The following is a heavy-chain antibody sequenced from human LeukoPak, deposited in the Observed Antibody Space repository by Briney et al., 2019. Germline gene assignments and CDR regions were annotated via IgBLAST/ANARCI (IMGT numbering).Heavy chain of an antibody. J-gene: IGHJ4*02. Sequence: SETLSLTCTVPGGSISSSSYYWGWIRQPPGKGLEWIGSIYYSGSTYYNPSLKSRVTISVDTSKNQFSLKLSSVTAADTAVYYCAREGSPWDYWGQGTLVTVSS. CDR3: AREGSPWDY. CDR2: IYYSGST. V-gene: IGHV4-39*07. CDR1: GGSISSSSYY.